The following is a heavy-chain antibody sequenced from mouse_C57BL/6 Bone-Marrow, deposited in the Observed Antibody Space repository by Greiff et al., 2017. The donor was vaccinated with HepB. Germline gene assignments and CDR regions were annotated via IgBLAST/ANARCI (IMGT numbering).Heavy chain of an antibody. CDR1: GFTFSSYA. V-gene: IGHV5-4*01. CDR2: ISDGGSYT. J-gene: IGHJ3*01. D-gene: IGHD4-1*01. Sequence: EVKLVDSGGGLVKPGGSLKLSCAASGFTFSSYAMSWVRQTPEKRLEWVATISDGGSYTYYPDNVKGRFTISRDNAKNNLYLQMSHLKSEDTAMYYCAREGTGREAYWGQGTLVTVSA. CDR3: AREGTGREAY.